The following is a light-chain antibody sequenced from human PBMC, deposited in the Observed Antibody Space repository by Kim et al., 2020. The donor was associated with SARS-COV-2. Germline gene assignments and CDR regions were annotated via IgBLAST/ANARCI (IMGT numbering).Light chain of an antibody. Sequence: SYELTQPLSVSVALGQTARITCGGNHIGSKNVHWCQQKPGQAPVVVIYRDSNRPSGIPERFSGSNSGNTATLIISRAQAGDEADYYCQVWDRSTASYVFGDGTKVTVL. CDR2: RDS. CDR3: QVWDRSTASYV. CDR1: HIGSKN. V-gene: IGLV3-9*01. J-gene: IGLJ1*01.